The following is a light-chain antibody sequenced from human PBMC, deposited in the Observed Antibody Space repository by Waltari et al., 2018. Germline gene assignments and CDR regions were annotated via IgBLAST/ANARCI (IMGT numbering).Light chain of an antibody. V-gene: IGKV3-20*01. CDR3: QQYVNLPAT. CDR2: DAS. CDR1: QSVGKY. J-gene: IGKJ1*01. Sequence: DIVLTQSPGTLSLSPGERASLFCRASQSVGKYLAWYQRKPGQAPRLVMYDASTRATGIPDRFSGSGSGTDFSLTISRLEPEDFAVYYCQQYVNLPATFGQGTRVEIK.